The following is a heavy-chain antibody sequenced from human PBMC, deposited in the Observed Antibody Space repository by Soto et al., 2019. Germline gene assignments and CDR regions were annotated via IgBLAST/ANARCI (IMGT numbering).Heavy chain of an antibody. CDR2: ISYDGSNK. J-gene: IGHJ6*02. Sequence: QVQLVESGGGVVPPGRSLRLSCAASGFTFSSYGMHWVRQAPGKGLEWVAVISYDGSNKYYADSVKGRFTISRDNSKNTLYLQMNSLSAEDTAVYYCAKDQRGDSYYYGMDVWGQGTTVTVSS. D-gene: IGHD2-21*02. V-gene: IGHV3-30*18. CDR1: GFTFSSYG. CDR3: AKDQRGDSYYYGMDV.